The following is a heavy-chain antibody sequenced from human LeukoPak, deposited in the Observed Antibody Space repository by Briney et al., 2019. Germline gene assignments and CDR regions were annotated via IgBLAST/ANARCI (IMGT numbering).Heavy chain of an antibody. CDR3: AKERITGKVATYYYFYGMDV. J-gene: IGHJ6*02. V-gene: IGHV3-30*02. CDR1: GFTFDSYD. CDR2: IRYDGNNQ. D-gene: IGHD1-20*01. Sequence: GGSLRLSCAASGFTFDSYDIHWVRQAPGKGLEWVAFIRYDGNNQYYADSVKGRFSISRDNSRNTLYLQMNSLRAEDTAVYYCAKERITGKVATYYYFYGMDVWGQGTTVTVSS.